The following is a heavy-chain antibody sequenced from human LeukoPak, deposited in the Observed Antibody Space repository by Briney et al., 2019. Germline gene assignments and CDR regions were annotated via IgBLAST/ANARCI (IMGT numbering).Heavy chain of an antibody. V-gene: IGHV3-23*01. D-gene: IGHD6-25*01. CDR2: ISGSGAST. J-gene: IGHJ4*02. Sequence: GGSLRLSCAASGFTFSNYAMSWVRQAPGKGLEWVSLISGSGASTYYPDSVKGRFTISRDDSKNTLSLQMNSLRAEDTAVYYCAPDLRGSASSLDDWGQGTLVTVSS. CDR3: APDLRGSASSLDD. CDR1: GFTFSNYA.